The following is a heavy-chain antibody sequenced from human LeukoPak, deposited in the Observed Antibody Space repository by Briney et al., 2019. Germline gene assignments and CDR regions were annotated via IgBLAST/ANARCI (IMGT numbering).Heavy chain of an antibody. CDR1: GFTFDDYA. J-gene: IGHJ2*01. CDR2: ISWNSGSI. CDR3: AKGPYGVAAWYFDL. V-gene: IGHV3-9*01. D-gene: IGHD3-3*01. Sequence: GRSLRLSCAASGFTFDDYAMHWVRQAPGKGLEWVSGISWNSGSIGYADSVKGRFTISRDNAKNSLYLQMNSLRAEDTALYYCAKGPYGVAAWYFDLWGRGTLVTVS.